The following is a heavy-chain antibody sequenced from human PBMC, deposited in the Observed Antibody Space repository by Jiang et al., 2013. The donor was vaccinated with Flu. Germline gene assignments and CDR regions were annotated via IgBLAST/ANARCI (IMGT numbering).Heavy chain of an antibody. Sequence: TPQTLTLTCTFSGFSLSTSGMCVSWIRQPPGRALEWLARIDWDGDEYYSTSLRTRLTISKDTSKNQVVLRMTNMDPMDTATYYXARIRRGGYYEKVVSTPWGQGNPGHRLL. V-gene: IGHV2-70*11. CDR1: GFSLSTSGMC. CDR2: IDWDGDE. D-gene: IGHD1-26*01. J-gene: IGHJ5*02. CDR3: ARIRRGGYYEKVVSTP.